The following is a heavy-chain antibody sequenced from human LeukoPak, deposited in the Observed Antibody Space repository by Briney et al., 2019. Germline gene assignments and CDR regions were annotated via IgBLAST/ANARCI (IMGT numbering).Heavy chain of an antibody. CDR2: IIPIFGTA. D-gene: IGHD5-24*01. CDR1: GGTFSSYA. Sequence: ASVKVSCKASGGTFSSYAISWVRQAPGQGLEWMGGIIPIFGTANYAQKFQGRVTITTDESTSTAYMELSSLRSEDTAVYYCARVTGGYNYPWGQGTLVTVSS. J-gene: IGHJ5*02. CDR3: ARVTGGYNYP. V-gene: IGHV1-69*05.